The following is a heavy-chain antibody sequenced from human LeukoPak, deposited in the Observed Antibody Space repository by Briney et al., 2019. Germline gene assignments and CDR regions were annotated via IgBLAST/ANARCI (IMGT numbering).Heavy chain of an antibody. CDR2: INSDGSST. Sequence: GGSLRLSCAASGFTFSSYWMHWVRQAPGKGLVWVSRINSDGSSTSYADSVKDRFTISRDNAKNTLYLQMNSLRAEDTAVYYCARGYGSSRGWYWGQGTLVTVSS. D-gene: IGHD6-6*01. J-gene: IGHJ4*02. CDR1: GFTFSSYW. V-gene: IGHV3-74*01. CDR3: ARGYGSSRGWY.